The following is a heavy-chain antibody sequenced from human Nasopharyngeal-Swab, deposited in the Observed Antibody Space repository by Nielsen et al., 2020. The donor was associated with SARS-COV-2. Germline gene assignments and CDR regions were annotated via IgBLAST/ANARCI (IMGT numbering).Heavy chain of an antibody. CDR1: GGSISSYY. D-gene: IGHD3-9*01. Sequence: SETLSLTCTVSGGSISSYYWSWIRQPQGKGLEWIGYIYYSGSTNYNPSLKSRVTISVDTSKNQFSLKLSSVTAADTAVYYCARKRRYFDWLLGGYFDYWGQGTLVTVSS. CDR3: ARKRRYFDWLLGGYFDY. CDR2: IYYSGST. V-gene: IGHV4-59*01. J-gene: IGHJ4*02.